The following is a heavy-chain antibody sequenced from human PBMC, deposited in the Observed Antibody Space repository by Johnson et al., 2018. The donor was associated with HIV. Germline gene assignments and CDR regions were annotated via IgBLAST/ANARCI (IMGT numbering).Heavy chain of an antibody. Sequence: QVQLVESGGGLVQPGGSLRLSCAASGFTFSSYAMSWVRQAPGKGLEWVAFIRYDESNEYYADSVKGRFTISRDNSKNTLYLQMSGLRVEDTAVYYCMTDKFMFLDNPADAFDVWGQGTMVTFSS. V-gene: IGHV3-30*02. CDR2: IRYDESNE. J-gene: IGHJ3*01. D-gene: IGHD3/OR15-3a*01. CDR1: GFTFSSYA. CDR3: MTDKFMFLDNPADAFDV.